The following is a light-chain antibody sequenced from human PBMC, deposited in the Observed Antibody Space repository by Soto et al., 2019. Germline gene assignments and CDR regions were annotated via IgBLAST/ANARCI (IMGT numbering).Light chain of an antibody. CDR3: QQYGSSPRT. Sequence: LRQSAGALSLSPAERATLSCRASQSVSNNYLSWYQQKPGPAPRLLIYGASSRATGIPDRFSGSGSGTDFTLTISRLEPEDFAVYYCQQYGSSPRTFGQGTRLEIK. J-gene: IGKJ5*01. CDR1: QSVSNNY. V-gene: IGKV3-20*01. CDR2: GAS.